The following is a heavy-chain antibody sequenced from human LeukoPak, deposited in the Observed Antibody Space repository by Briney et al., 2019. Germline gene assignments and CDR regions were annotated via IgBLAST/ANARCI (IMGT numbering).Heavy chain of an antibody. Sequence: PSETLSLTCTVSGGSVSSGSYYWSWIRQPPGKGLEWIGYIYYSGSTNYNPSLKSRVTISVDTSKNQFSLKLSSVTAADTAVYYCARDNLGGWFDPWGQGTLVTVSS. J-gene: IGHJ5*02. V-gene: IGHV4-61*01. CDR1: GGSVSSGSYY. CDR3: ARDNLGGWFDP. CDR2: IYYSGST.